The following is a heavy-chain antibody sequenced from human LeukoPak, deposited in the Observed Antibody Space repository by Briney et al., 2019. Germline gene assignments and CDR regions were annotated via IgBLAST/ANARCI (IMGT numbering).Heavy chain of an antibody. CDR1: EATSSSYP. CDR3: ARDRDSSSSWFDP. V-gene: IGHV1-69*05. Sequence: SVKASCKAPEATSSSYPTSWVRQPPGQGLEWRGGIIPIFGTANYAQKFQGRVTITTDESTSTAYMELSSLRSEDTAVYYCARDRDSSSSWFDPWGQGTLVTVSS. D-gene: IGHD6-6*01. CDR2: IIPIFGTA. J-gene: IGHJ5*02.